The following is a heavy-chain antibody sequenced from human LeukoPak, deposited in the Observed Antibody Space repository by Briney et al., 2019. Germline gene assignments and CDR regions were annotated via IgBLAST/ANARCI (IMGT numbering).Heavy chain of an antibody. J-gene: IGHJ6*02. V-gene: IGHV5-51*01. Sequence: GESLKISCQGSGYSFTSYWIGWVRQVPGKGLEWMGIIYPGDSDTRYSPSFQGQVTISADKSISTAYLQWSSLKASDTAMYYCARNLYYGSGSYYYGMDVWGQGTTVTVSS. D-gene: IGHD3-10*01. CDR2: IYPGDSDT. CDR3: ARNLYYGSGSYYYGMDV. CDR1: GYSFTSYW.